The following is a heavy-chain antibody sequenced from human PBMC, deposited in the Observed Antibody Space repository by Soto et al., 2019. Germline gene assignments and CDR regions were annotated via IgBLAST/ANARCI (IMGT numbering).Heavy chain of an antibody. V-gene: IGHV3-23*01. D-gene: IGHD2-8*01. CDR2: ISGSGGST. CDR3: AKILEDIVLMVCGNGMDV. J-gene: IGHJ6*04. CDR1: GFTFSSYA. Sequence: GGSLRLSCAASGFTFSSYAMSWVRQAPGKGLEWVSAISGSGGSTYYADSVKGRFTISRDNSKNTLYLQMNSLRAEDTAVYYCAKILEDIVLMVCGNGMDVWGKGTTVTVAS.